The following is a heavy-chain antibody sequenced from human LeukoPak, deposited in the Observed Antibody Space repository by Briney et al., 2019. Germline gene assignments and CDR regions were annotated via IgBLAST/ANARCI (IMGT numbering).Heavy chain of an antibody. CDR3: ARTLLAPYYYGMDV. D-gene: IGHD1-26*01. CDR1: GFTFSSYE. CDR2: ISSSGSTI. V-gene: IGHV3-48*03. Sequence: GGSLRPSCAASGFTFSSYEMNWVRQAPGKGLEWVSYISSSGSTIYYADSVKGRFTISRDNAKNSLYLQMNSLRAEDTAVYYCARTLLAPYYYGMDVWGQGTTVTVSS. J-gene: IGHJ6*02.